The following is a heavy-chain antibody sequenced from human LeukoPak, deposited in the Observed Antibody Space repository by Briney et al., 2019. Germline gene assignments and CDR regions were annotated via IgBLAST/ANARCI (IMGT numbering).Heavy chain of an antibody. J-gene: IGHJ4*02. CDR3: ARELGLDY. Sequence: GGSLRLSCATSGFTFSSNWMSWVRHAPGRGLEWVANIKPDGSAEYYTASVKGRFTVSRDNAKNSLYLQMNSLRAEDTAVYYCARELGLDYWGQGTLVTVSS. V-gene: IGHV3-7*03. CDR1: GFTFSSNW. CDR2: IKPDGSAE.